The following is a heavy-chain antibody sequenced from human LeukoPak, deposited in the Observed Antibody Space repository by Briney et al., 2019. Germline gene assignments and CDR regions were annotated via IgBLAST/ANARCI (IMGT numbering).Heavy chain of an antibody. Sequence: GGSLRLSCTASGFTFGDYAMSWVRQAPGKGLEWVGFIRSKAYGGTTEYAASVKGRFTISRDDSKSIAYLQMNSLKTEDTAVYYCTGTEYYYGSGSSLPFDYWGQGTLVTVS. V-gene: IGHV3-49*04. D-gene: IGHD3-10*01. CDR3: TGTEYYYGSGSSLPFDY. CDR2: IRSKAYGGTT. CDR1: GFTFGDYA. J-gene: IGHJ4*02.